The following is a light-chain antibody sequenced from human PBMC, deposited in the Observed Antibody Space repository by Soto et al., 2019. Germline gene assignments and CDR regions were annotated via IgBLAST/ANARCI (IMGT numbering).Light chain of an antibody. CDR3: SSYTTSSTWV. CDR1: SRDVGCYNY. V-gene: IGLV2-14*01. Sequence: QSALTQPASVSGSPGQSITISCTGTSRDVGCYNYVSWFQQHPGKAPKLMISEVSNRPSGVSNRFSGSKSGNTASLTISGLQAEDEADYYCSSYTTSSTWVFGGGTKLTVL. CDR2: EVS. J-gene: IGLJ3*02.